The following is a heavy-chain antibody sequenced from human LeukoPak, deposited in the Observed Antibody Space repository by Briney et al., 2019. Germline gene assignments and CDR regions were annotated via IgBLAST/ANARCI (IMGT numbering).Heavy chain of an antibody. J-gene: IGHJ5*02. CDR1: GGSISSSSYY. Sequence: SETLSLTCTVSGGSISSSSYYWGWIRQPPGKGLEWIGSIYYSGSTYYNPSLKSRVTISVDTSKNQFSLKLSSVTAADTAVYYCARDGYYYDSSGYPGGWFDPWGQGTLVTVSS. V-gene: IGHV4-39*07. CDR3: ARDGYYYDSSGYPGGWFDP. D-gene: IGHD3-22*01. CDR2: IYYSGST.